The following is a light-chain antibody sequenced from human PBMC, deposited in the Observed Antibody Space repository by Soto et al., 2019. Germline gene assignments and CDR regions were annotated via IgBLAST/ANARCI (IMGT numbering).Light chain of an antibody. CDR1: SSDVGAYNY. V-gene: IGLV2-14*01. J-gene: IGLJ2*01. Sequence: QPASVSGSPGQSITISCTGTSSDVGAYNYVSWYQQHPGKAPKFMIYEVRNRPSGVSNRFSGSKSGNTASLTISGLQAEDEGDYYCCSYTSSNTLVFGGGTKVTVL. CDR3: CSYTSSNTLV. CDR2: EVR.